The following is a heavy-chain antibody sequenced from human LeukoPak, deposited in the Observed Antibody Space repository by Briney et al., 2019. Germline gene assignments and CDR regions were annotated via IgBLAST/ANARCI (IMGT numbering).Heavy chain of an antibody. CDR1: GFTFDDYA. V-gene: IGHV3-9*01. Sequence: PGRSLRLSCAASGFTFDDYAMHWVRQAPGKGLEWVSGISWNSGSIGYADSVKGRFTISRDNAKNSLYLQMNSLRAEDTAVYYCAKDPTSSDYGDYAGYMDVWGKGTTVTVSS. CDR3: AKDPTSSDYGDYAGYMDV. CDR2: ISWNSGSI. D-gene: IGHD4-17*01. J-gene: IGHJ6*03.